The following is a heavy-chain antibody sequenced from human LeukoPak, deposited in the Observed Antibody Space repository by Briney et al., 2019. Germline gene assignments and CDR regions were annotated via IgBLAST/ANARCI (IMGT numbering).Heavy chain of an antibody. J-gene: IGHJ4*02. D-gene: IGHD1-14*01. CDR3: AREGVTRKTDLDK. CDR2: INPGGGDR. Sequence: ASVTVSCKASGYTFTSYYMHWVRQAPGQGLEWMGVINPGGGDRRYAQKFQGTVTMTRDTSTSTVYMDLSSLTSEDTAVYYCAREGVTRKTDLDKWGQGTLVTVSS. V-gene: IGHV1-46*01. CDR1: GYTFTSYY.